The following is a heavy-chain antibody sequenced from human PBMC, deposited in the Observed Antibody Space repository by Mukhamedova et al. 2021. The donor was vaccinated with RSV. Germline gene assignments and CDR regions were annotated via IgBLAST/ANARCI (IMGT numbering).Heavy chain of an antibody. CDR1: Y. D-gene: IGHD5-18*01. CDR3: ASDXPYGYNFGYPFCYGMDV. V-gene: IGHV4-61*02. Sequence: YWSWIRQPAGKGLEWIGRVHTSGPINYNPSLESRVTISIDTSENQFSLELTSVTAADTSVYYCASDXPYGYNFGYPFCYGMDVWC. CDR2: VHTSGPI. J-gene: IGHJ6*02.